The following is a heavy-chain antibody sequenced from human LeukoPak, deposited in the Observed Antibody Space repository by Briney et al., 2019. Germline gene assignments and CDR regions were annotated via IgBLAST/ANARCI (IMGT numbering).Heavy chain of an antibody. J-gene: IGHJ5*02. CDR3: ARGYCSSTSCYTGWFDP. D-gene: IGHD2-2*02. Sequence: SVKVSCKASGYTFTSYGISWVRQAPGQGLEWMGGIIPIFGTANYAQKFQGRVTITTDESTSTAYMELSSLRSEDTAVYYCARGYCSSTSCYTGWFDPWGQGTLVTVSS. CDR1: GYTFTSYG. V-gene: IGHV1-69*05. CDR2: IIPIFGTA.